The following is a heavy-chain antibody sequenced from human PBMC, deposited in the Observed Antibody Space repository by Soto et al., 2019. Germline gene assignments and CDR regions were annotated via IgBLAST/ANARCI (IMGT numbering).Heavy chain of an antibody. CDR1: GGSFSGYY. Sequence: PSETLSLTCAVYGGSFSGYYWSWIRQPPGKGLEWIGEINHSGSTNYNPSLKSRVTISVDTSKNQFSLKLSSVTAADTAVYYCARVHPYCTNGVCYPSFDYWGQGTLVTVSS. J-gene: IGHJ4*02. CDR3: ARVHPYCTNGVCYPSFDY. V-gene: IGHV4-34*01. D-gene: IGHD2-8*01. CDR2: INHSGST.